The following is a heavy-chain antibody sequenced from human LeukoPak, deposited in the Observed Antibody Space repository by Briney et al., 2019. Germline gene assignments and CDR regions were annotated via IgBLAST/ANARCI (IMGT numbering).Heavy chain of an antibody. CDR2: IYSGGST. Sequence: PGGSLRLSCAASGFTVSSNYMSWVRQAPGKGLEWVSVIYSGGSTYYADSVKGRFTISRDNSKNTLYLQMNGLRAEDTAVYYCASQHIVVVNQQGAFDIWGQGTMVTVSS. J-gene: IGHJ3*02. D-gene: IGHD2-21*01. V-gene: IGHV3-66*02. CDR1: GFTVSSNY. CDR3: ASQHIVVVNQQGAFDI.